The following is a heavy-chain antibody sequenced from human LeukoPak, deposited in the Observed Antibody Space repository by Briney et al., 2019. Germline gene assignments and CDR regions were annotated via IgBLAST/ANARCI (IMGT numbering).Heavy chain of an antibody. CDR3: AKSGYNRFDY. CDR2: ISSSSSTI. Sequence: PGGSLRLSCAASGFTFSNAWMSWVRQAPGKGLEWVSYISSSSSTIYYADSVKGRFTISRDNSKNTLYLQMNSLRAEDTAVYYCAKSGYNRFDYWGQGTLVTVSS. CDR1: GFTFSNAW. J-gene: IGHJ4*02. D-gene: IGHD5-24*01. V-gene: IGHV3-48*01.